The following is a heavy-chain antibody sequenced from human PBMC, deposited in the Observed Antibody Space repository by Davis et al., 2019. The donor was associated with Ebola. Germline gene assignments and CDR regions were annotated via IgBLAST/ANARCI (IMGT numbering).Heavy chain of an antibody. J-gene: IGHJ3*02. Sequence: GESLKISCAASGFTFSSYAMSWVRQAPGKGLEWVSAISGSGGSTYYAESEKGRFTISRDNSKNTLYLQMNSLRAEDTAIYYCAKDKNYDFWSGYPHDAFDIWGQGTMVTVSS. CDR2: ISGSGGST. V-gene: IGHV3-23*01. CDR1: GFTFSSYA. CDR3: AKDKNYDFWSGYPHDAFDI. D-gene: IGHD3-3*01.